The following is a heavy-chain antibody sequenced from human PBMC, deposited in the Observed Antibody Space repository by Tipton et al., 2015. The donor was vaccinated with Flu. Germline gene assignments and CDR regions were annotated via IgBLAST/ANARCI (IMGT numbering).Heavy chain of an antibody. J-gene: IGHJ4*02. CDR1: GGSIISSSYY. CDR3: ARGGVLWCPRD. D-gene: IGHD4/OR15-4a*01. V-gene: IGHV4-39*07. Sequence: TLSLTCTVSGGSIISSSYYWGWIRQPPGKGLEWIGSFYYSGSTYYNPSLKSRVTISVDTSKNQFSLRLSSVTAADTAVYYCARGGVLWCPRDWGQGTLVIVSS. CDR2: FYYSGST.